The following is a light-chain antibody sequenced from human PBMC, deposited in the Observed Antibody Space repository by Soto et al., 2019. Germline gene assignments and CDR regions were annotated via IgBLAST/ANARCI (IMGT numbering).Light chain of an antibody. J-gene: IGLJ2*01. V-gene: IGLV1-40*01. CDR1: SSNIGAGYD. CDR3: QSYDSSLSGVV. CDR2: GNN. Sequence: QSVLTQPPSVSGAPGQRVTISCTGSSSNIGAGYDVHWYQQLPGTAPKLLIYGNNNRPSGVPDRFSGSKSGTSPSLAPTRLRAEDEADYYCQSYDSSLSGVVFGGGTKLTVL.